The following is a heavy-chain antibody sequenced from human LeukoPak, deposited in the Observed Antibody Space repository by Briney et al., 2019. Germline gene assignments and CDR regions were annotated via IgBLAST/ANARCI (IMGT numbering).Heavy chain of an antibody. V-gene: IGHV4-59*12. J-gene: IGHJ4*02. CDR2: IYYSGST. CDR1: GGSISSYY. CDR3: ARGSRSRVAVAGTKFDY. D-gene: IGHD6-19*01. Sequence: PSETLSLTCTVSGGSISSYYWSWIRQPPGKGLEWIGYIYYSGSTNYNPSLKSRVTISVDTSKNQFSLKLSSVTAADTAVYYCARGSRSRVAVAGTKFDYWGQGTLVTVSS.